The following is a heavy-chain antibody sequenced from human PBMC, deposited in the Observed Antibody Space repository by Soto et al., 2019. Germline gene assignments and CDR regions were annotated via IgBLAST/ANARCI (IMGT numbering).Heavy chain of an antibody. CDR2: IYYSGST. CDR1: GGSISSYY. Sequence: SETLSLTCTVSGGSISSYYWSWIRQPPGKGLEWIGYIYYSGSTNYNPSLKSRVTISVDTSKNQFSLKLSSVTAADTAVYYCARGYSSSWYYYYGMDVWGQGTTVTVS. J-gene: IGHJ6*02. D-gene: IGHD6-13*01. V-gene: IGHV4-59*01. CDR3: ARGYSSSWYYYYGMDV.